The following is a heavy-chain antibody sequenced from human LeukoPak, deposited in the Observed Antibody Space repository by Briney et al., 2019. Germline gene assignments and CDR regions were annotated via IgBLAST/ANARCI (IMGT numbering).Heavy chain of an antibody. Sequence: GGSLRLSCAASGFSFGSYGIHWVRQAPGKGLEWVAVISFDGGTKYYADSVKGRFTISRDNSKNTLYLQMNSLRAEDTAVYYCAKDVGTNTWYYFDYWGRGTLVTVSS. D-gene: IGHD2-2*01. CDR2: ISFDGGTK. J-gene: IGHJ4*02. V-gene: IGHV3-30*18. CDR3: AKDVGTNTWYYFDY. CDR1: GFSFGSYG.